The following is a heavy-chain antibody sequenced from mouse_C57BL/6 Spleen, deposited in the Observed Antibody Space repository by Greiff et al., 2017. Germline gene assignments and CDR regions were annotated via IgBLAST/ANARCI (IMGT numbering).Heavy chain of an antibody. CDR1: GFTFSNYW. V-gene: IGHV6-3*01. CDR3: TVDGYYLYAMDY. CDR2: IRLKSDNYAT. D-gene: IGHD2-3*01. Sequence: EVKLVESGGGLVQPGGSMKLSCVASGFTFSNYWMNWVRQSPEKGLEWVAQIRLKSDNYATHYAESVKGRFTISRDDSKSSVYLQMNNLRAEDTGIYYCTVDGYYLYAMDYWGQGTSVTVSS. J-gene: IGHJ4*01.